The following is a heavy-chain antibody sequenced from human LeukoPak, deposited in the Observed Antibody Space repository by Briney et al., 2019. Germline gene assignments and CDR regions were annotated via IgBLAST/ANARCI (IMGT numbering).Heavy chain of an antibody. CDR3: AKDRALVRSAYFDY. CDR1: GFTFSSYA. J-gene: IGHJ4*02. D-gene: IGHD2-21*01. V-gene: IGHV3-23*01. Sequence: GRSLRLSCAASGFTFSSYAMSWVRQAPGKGLGWVSFISGSGGSTSYADSVKGRFTISRDNSKNTLYLQMNSPRVEDTAVYYCAKDRALVRSAYFDYWGQGTLVIVSS. CDR2: ISGSGGST.